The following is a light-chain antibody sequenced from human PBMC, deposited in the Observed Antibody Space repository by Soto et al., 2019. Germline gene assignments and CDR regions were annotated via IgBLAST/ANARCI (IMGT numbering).Light chain of an antibody. J-gene: IGKJ5*01. Sequence: MTQSPLSLPVTPGEPASISCRSSQSLLHSNGYNYLDWYQQKPGKAPNLLIYAASTLQSGVPSRFSGGGSGTDFTLTISSLQPEDFATYYCQQSYNIPRTFGQGTRLEIK. CDR3: QQSYNIPRT. CDR1: QSLLHSNGYNY. CDR2: AAS. V-gene: IGKV1-39*01.